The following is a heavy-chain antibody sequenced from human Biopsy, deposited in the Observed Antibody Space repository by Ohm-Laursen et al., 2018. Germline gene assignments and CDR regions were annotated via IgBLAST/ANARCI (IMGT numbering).Heavy chain of an antibody. V-gene: IGHV3-33*01. Sequence: LSLTCAASGFTFSVYAMHWVRQAPGKGLEWVAIIWYDGSSEYHADSVKGRFTISRDNSRNSLYLQMNSLRAEDTAVYYCARAYPPPGRRLVVVAGDFDCWGQGTRVTVSS. D-gene: IGHD2-15*01. J-gene: IGHJ4*02. CDR3: ARAYPPPGRRLVVVAGDFDC. CDR2: IWYDGSSE. CDR1: GFTFSVYA.